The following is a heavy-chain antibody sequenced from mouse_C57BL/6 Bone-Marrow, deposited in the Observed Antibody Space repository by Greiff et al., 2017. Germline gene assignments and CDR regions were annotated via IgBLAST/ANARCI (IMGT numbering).Heavy chain of an antibody. CDR3: ARTFTVVATCDY. Sequence: VQLQQSVAELLRPGASVKLSCTASGFNIKNTYLHWVKQRPEQALEWIGRLAPANGNTKYAPKFQGKATITAYTSSNTAYLQLSSLTSEDTAIYYCARTFTVVATCDYWGQGTTLTVSS. CDR2: LAPANGNT. CDR1: GFNIKNTY. V-gene: IGHV14-3*01. J-gene: IGHJ2*01. D-gene: IGHD1-1*01.